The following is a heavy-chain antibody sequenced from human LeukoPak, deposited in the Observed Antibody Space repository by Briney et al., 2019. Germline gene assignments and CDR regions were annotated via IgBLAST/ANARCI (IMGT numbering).Heavy chain of an antibody. CDR3: AREDILTGSTGGFDY. Sequence: SETLSLTCTVSGGSTTSSSYYWGWIRQPPGKGLEWIGSIYYSGSTYYNPSLESRVTISVDTSKNQLSLKLSSVIAADTAVYYCAREDILTGSTGGFDYWGQGTLVTVSS. CDR1: GGSTTSSSYY. D-gene: IGHD3-9*01. J-gene: IGHJ4*02. V-gene: IGHV4-39*02. CDR2: IYYSGST.